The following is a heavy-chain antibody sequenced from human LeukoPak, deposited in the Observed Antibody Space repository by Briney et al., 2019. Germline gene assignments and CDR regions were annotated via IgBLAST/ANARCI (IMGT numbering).Heavy chain of an antibody. Sequence: SETLSLTCTVSGGSISSYFWSWIRQPPGKGLEWIGYIYYSGSTNYNPSLKSRVTISVDTSKNQFSLNLSSVTAADTAVYYCARHNCSSTSCYSDYYHNVMDVWGQGTTVTVSS. CDR3: ARHNCSSTSCYSDYYHNVMDV. D-gene: IGHD2-2*02. CDR2: IYYSGST. CDR1: GGSISSYF. V-gene: IGHV4-59*08. J-gene: IGHJ6*02.